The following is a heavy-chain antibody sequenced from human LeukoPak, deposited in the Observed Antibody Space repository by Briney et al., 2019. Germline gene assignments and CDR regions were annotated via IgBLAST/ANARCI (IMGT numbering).Heavy chain of an antibody. D-gene: IGHD2-2*01. CDR2: ISGSGGST. V-gene: IGHV3-23*01. Sequence: GGSLRLSCAASGFTFSSYAMSWVRQAPGKGLEWVSAISGSGGSTCYADSVKGRFTISRDNSKNTLYLQMNSLRAEDTAVYYCAKGGQGVVPAAIAYWGQGTLVTVSS. J-gene: IGHJ4*02. CDR3: AKGGQGVVPAAIAY. CDR1: GFTFSSYA.